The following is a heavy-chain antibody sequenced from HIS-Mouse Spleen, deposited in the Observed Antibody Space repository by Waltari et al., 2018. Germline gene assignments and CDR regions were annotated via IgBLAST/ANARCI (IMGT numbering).Heavy chain of an antibody. CDR3: AKGGLMVYAIGDY. CDR2: IWYDGSNK. CDR1: GVTLSSYG. Sequence: QVQLVESGGGVVQPGRSLRLSCAASGVTLSSYGFHWVRQAPGKGLEWVAVIWYDGSNKYYADSVKGRFTISRDNSKNTLYLQMNSLRAEDTAVYYCAKGGLMVYAIGDYWGQGTLVTVSS. D-gene: IGHD2-8*01. J-gene: IGHJ4*02. V-gene: IGHV3-33*06.